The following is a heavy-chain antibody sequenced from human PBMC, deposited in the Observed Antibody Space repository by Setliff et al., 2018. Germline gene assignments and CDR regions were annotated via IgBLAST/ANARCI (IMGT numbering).Heavy chain of an antibody. CDR2: IIPIFGTA. CDR1: GGTFSSYA. Sequence: SVKVSCKASGGTFSSYAISWVRQAPGQGLEWMGGIIPIFGTANYAQKFQGRVTITADKSTSTAYMELSSLRSEDTAVYYCARRYCSGGSCLEYYYYGMDVWGQGTTVTVSS. D-gene: IGHD2-15*01. J-gene: IGHJ6*02. CDR3: ARRYCSGGSCLEYYYYGMDV. V-gene: IGHV1-69*06.